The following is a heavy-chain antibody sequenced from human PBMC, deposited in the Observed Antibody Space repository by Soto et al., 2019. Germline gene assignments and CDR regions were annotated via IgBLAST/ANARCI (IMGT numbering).Heavy chain of an antibody. CDR1: GFTFGDYA. CDR2: IRSKAYGGTT. CDR3: IRDDGRARGYSGYDPRVFAY. J-gene: IGHJ4*02. D-gene: IGHD5-12*01. Sequence: GGSLRLSCTASGFTFGDYAMSWFRQAPGKGLEWVGFIRSKAYGGTTEYAASVKGRFTISRVDSKGMAFLQMNSLKTEDKAVFYFIRDDGRARGYSGYDPRVFAYGGKGTLVTVSS. V-gene: IGHV3-49*03.